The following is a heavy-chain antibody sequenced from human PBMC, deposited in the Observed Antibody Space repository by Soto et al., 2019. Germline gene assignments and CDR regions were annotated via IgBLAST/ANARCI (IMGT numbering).Heavy chain of an antibody. CDR1: GGTFSTYD. V-gene: IGHV1-69*01. J-gene: IGHJ4*02. CDR3: AINEGTDGYKFAY. D-gene: IGHD5-12*01. Sequence: QVQLVQSGAEVKKPGSSVKVSCKVSGGTFSTYDICWVRQAPGQGLEWMGGIIPLFGTANYAQKFQGRATIIADESTRTAYMERRRLRSEDTAVYYCAINEGTDGYKFAYWGQGTLVTVSS. CDR2: IIPLFGTA.